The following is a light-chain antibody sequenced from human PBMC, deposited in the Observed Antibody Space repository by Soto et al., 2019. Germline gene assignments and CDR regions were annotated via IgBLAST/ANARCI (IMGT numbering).Light chain of an antibody. V-gene: IGLV2-11*01. J-gene: IGLJ1*01. CDR1: SSDVGGYNY. CDR2: DVT. CDR3: CSYAGSYTYV. Sequence: QSALTQPRSVSRSPGQSVTISCTGTSSDVGGYNYVSWYQQHPGKVPKLMIYDVTKRPSGVPDRFSGTKSGNTASLTISGLQAEDEADYYCCSYAGSYTYVFGTGTKLTVL.